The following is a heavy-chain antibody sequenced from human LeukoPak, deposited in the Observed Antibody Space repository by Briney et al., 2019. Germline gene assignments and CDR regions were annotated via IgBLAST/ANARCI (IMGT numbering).Heavy chain of an antibody. CDR3: ARDQGETYYDILTGYYSYNGMDV. J-gene: IGHJ6*02. Sequence: ASVKVSCKASGYTLTGYDLHWVRQAPGQGLEWLGWIIPNSSDTMYAQKFQGRVTMTRDTSISTAYMELSRLRSDDTAVYYCARDQGETYYDILTGYYSYNGMDVWGQGTTVTVSS. CDR2: IIPNSSDT. D-gene: IGHD3-9*01. V-gene: IGHV1-2*02. CDR1: GYTLTGYD.